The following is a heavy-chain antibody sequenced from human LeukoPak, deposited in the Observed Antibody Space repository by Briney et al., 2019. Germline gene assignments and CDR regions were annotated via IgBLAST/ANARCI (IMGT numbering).Heavy chain of an antibody. CDR1: GYTFTSYY. Sequence: GASVKVSCKASGYTFTSYYMHWVRQAPGQGLEWMGGIIPIFGTANYAQKFQGRVTITADESTSTAYMELSSLRSEDTAVYYCAREGLAAAAGKFDYWGQGTLVTVSS. J-gene: IGHJ4*02. V-gene: IGHV1-69*13. D-gene: IGHD6-13*01. CDR3: AREGLAAAAGKFDY. CDR2: IIPIFGTA.